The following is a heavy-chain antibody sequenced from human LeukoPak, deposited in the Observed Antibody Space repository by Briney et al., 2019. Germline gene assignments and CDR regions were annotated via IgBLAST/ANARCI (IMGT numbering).Heavy chain of an antibody. D-gene: IGHD3-22*01. CDR3: ARGCYYDSSGYSCAFDI. CDR2: IIPIFGTA. V-gene: IGHV1-69*05. Sequence: ASVKVSCKASGGTFSSYAISWVRQAPGQGLEWMGGIIPIFGTANYAQKFQGRVTITTDESTSTAYMELSSLRAEDTAVYYCARGCYYDSSGYSCAFDIWGQGTMVTVSS. J-gene: IGHJ3*02. CDR1: GGTFSSYA.